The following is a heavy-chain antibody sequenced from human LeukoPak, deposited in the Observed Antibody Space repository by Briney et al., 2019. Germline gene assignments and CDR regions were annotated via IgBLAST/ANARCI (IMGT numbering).Heavy chain of an antibody. V-gene: IGHV1-69*05. Sequence: GSSVKVSCKASGGTFSSYAISWVRLAPGQGLEWMGRIIPIFGTANYAQKFQGRVTITTDESTSTAYMELSSLRSEDTAVYYCAREPKRWLQLGYFDYWGQGTLVTVSS. CDR3: AREPKRWLQLGYFDY. CDR2: IIPIFGTA. J-gene: IGHJ4*02. CDR1: GGTFSSYA. D-gene: IGHD5-24*01.